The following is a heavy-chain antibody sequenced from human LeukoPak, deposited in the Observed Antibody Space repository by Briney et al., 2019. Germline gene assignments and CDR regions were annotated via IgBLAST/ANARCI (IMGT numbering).Heavy chain of an antibody. CDR3: AKDMVWGWFFDL. CDR1: GFKFADYA. V-gene: IGHV3-43*02. Sequence: GGSLRLSCAASGFKFADYAIHCVRHIPGGGLEWVSLTSGDGGTTYFADSVKGRFTISRDNSKNSLYLQMNSLRTEDTAFYYCAKDMVWGWFFDLWGRGTLVTVSS. CDR2: TSGDGGTT. D-gene: IGHD7-27*01. J-gene: IGHJ2*01.